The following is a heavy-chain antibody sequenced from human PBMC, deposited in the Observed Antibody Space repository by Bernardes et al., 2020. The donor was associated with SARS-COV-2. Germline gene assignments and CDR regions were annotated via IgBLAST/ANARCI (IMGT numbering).Heavy chain of an antibody. CDR2: IIPILGIA. V-gene: IGHV1-69*02. CDR3: ARAAGIVGATGRGYYYYGMDV. J-gene: IGHJ6*04. CDR1: GGTFSSYT. D-gene: IGHD1-26*01. Sequence: SVKVSCKASGGTFSSYTISWVRQAPGQGLEWMGRIIPILGIANYAQKFQGRVTITADKSTSTAYMELSSLRSEDTAVYYCARAAGIVGATGRGYYYYGMDVWGKGTTVTFSS.